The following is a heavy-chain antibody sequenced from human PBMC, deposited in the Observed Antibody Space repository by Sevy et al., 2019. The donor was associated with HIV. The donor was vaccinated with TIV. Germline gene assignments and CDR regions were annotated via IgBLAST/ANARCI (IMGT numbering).Heavy chain of an antibody. CDR3: AKDDNYYDSSGYYLGDY. CDR1: GFTFSSYG. CDR2: ISYDGSNK. D-gene: IGHD3-22*01. J-gene: IGHJ4*02. Sequence: GGSLRLSCAASGFTFSSYGIHWVRQAPGKGLEWVAVISYDGSNKYYADSVKGRFTISRDNSKNTLYLQMNSLRAEDTAVYYCAKDDNYYDSSGYYLGDYWGQGTLVTVSS. V-gene: IGHV3-30*18.